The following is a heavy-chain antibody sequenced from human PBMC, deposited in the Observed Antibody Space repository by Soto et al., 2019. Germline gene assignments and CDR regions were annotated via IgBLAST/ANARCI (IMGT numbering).Heavy chain of an antibody. CDR1: GGSISSSSYY. CDR2: IFYSGST. CDR3: ARQVRVGTIFGVGRIDY. V-gene: IGHV4-39*01. J-gene: IGHJ4*02. D-gene: IGHD3-3*01. Sequence: SETLSLTCTVSGGSISSSSYYWGWIRQPPGRGLEWIGSIFYSGSTYYNPSLKSRVTISVDTSKNQFSLKLSSVTAADTAVYYCARQVRVGTIFGVGRIDYWGQGTLVTVSS.